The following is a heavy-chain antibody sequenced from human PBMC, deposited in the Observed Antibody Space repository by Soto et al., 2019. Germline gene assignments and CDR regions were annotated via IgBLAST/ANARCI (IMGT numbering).Heavy chain of an antibody. V-gene: IGHV1-2*04. D-gene: IGHD3-3*01. CDR3: ARQVGDFWSGYYEGWFDP. J-gene: IGHJ5*02. Sequence: QVPLVQSGAEVKKPGASVKVSCKASGYTFTGYYMHWVRQAPGQGLEWMGWINPNSGGTNYAQKFQGWVTMTRDTSISTAYMELSRLRSDDTAVYYCARQVGDFWSGYYEGWFDPWGQGTLVTVSS. CDR2: INPNSGGT. CDR1: GYTFTGYY.